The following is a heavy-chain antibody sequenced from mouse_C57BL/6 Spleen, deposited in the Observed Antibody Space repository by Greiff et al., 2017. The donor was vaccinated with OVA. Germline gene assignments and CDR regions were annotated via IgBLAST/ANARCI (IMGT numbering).Heavy chain of an antibody. CDR3: ARRDWLYYFDY. Sequence: EVQLQQSGPELVKPGASVKIPCKASGYTFTDYNMDWVKQSHGKSLEWIGDINPNNGGTIYNQKFKGKATLTVDKSSSTAYMELRSLTSEDTAVYYCARRDWLYYFDYWGQGTTLTVSS. J-gene: IGHJ2*01. V-gene: IGHV1-18*01. CDR1: GYTFTDYN. CDR2: INPNNGGT.